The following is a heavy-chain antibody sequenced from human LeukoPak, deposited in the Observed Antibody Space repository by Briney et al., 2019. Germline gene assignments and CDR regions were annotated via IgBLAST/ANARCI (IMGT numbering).Heavy chain of an antibody. CDR2: MNPKNGNT. J-gene: IGHJ5*01. V-gene: IGHV1-8*03. D-gene: IGHD3-16*01. Sequence: ASVKVSCKASGYGFSNYDIHWVRQATGQGLEWMGWMNPKNGNTGSAQKFQGRVTFTRNTSITTAYMDLSRLTSEDTALYYCARDLGSVRWKNWFDSWGQGTLVTVSS. CDR1: GYGFSNYD. CDR3: ARDLGSVRWKNWFDS.